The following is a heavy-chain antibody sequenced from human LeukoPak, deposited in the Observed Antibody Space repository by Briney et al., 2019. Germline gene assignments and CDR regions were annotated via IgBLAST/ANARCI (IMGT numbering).Heavy chain of an antibody. CDR3: ARGLGKWELMRGTGVFDY. Sequence: SETLSLTCTVSGGSVRSSSYYWGWIRQPPGKGLEWIGSIYYSGSTYYSPSLKSRVTISVDTSKNQFSLRLSSVTAADTAVYYCARGLGKWELMRGTGVFDYWGQGTLVTVSS. V-gene: IGHV4-39*01. CDR1: GGSVRSSSYY. CDR2: IYYSGST. J-gene: IGHJ4*02. D-gene: IGHD1-26*01.